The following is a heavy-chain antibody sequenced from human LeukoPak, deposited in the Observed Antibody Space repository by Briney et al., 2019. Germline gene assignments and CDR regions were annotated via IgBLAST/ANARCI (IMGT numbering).Heavy chain of an antibody. CDR2: INPKSGAT. J-gene: IGHJ4*02. CDR1: GYTFTAYY. CDR3: ARDLGGASGTYWGIYY. D-gene: IGHD1-26*01. Sequence: GASVEVSCKASGYTFTAYYIHWVRQAPGQGLEWRAWINPKSGATNLVQKFHGRGTMTRDTSITTACMEISSLRSDGTAAYYCARDLGGASGTYWGIYYWGQGTLVTVSS. V-gene: IGHV1-2*02.